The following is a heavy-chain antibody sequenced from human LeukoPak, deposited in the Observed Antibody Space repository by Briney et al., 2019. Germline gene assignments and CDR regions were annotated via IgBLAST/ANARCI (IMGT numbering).Heavy chain of an antibody. CDR2: IIPIFGTA. J-gene: IGHJ4*02. Sequence: SVKVSCKASGGTFSSYAISWVRQAPGQGLEWMGGIIPIFGTANYAQKFQGRVTITADKSTSTAYMELSSLRSEDTAVYYCARGAGASGWYDVLDYWGQGTLVTVSS. D-gene: IGHD6-19*01. CDR3: ARGAGASGWYDVLDY. CDR1: GGTFSSYA. V-gene: IGHV1-69*06.